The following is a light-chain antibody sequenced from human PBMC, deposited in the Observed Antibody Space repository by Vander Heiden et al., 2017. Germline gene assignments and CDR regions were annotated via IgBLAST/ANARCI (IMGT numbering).Light chain of an antibody. J-gene: IGKJ1*01. V-gene: IGKV1-39*01. Sequence: DIQMTQSPSSLSASVGDRVTITCRASHSISSYLNWYRQKPGKAPELLIYAASSLQSGVPSRFSGSGSGTDFTLTISSLQPEDFATYYCQQSYTTPRTFGQGTKVEIK. CDR2: AAS. CDR1: HSISSY. CDR3: QQSYTTPRT.